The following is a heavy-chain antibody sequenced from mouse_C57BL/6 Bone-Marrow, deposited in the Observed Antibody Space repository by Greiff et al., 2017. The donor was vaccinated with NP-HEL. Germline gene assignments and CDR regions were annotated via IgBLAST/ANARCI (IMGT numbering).Heavy chain of an antibody. CDR2: INPNNGGT. D-gene: IGHD1-1*01. Sequence: EVQLQQSGPELVKPGASVKMSCKASGYTFTDYNMHWVKQSPGKSLEWIGYINPNNGGTSYNQKFKGKATLTVNKSSSTAYMELRSLTSEDSAVYYCARLVPRLRYYFDYGGQGTTLTVSS. CDR3: ARLVPRLRYYFDY. J-gene: IGHJ2*01. CDR1: GYTFTDYN. V-gene: IGHV1-22*01.